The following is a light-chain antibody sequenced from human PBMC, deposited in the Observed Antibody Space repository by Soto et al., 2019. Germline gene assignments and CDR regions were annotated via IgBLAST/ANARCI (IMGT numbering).Light chain of an antibody. CDR1: QRISSY. Sequence: DIQMTQSPSSLSASVGDRVTITCRSSQRISSYLNWYQQKPGKAPTLLLYAASSLQRVVLSRFSGSGSGTDFTLTISSLQHEDFATYDCQHSYRTLTWTFGQGNQVEIK. CDR2: AAS. J-gene: IGKJ1*01. V-gene: IGKV1-39*01. CDR3: QHSYRTLTWT.